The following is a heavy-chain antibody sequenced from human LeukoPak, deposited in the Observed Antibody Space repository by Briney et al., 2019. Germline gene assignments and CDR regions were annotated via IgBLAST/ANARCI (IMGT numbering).Heavy chain of an antibody. CDR2: IYHSGST. CDR3: ARGYCSSTSCYYYGMDV. Sequence: SETLSLTCAVSGGSISSSNWWSWVRQPPGKGLEWFGEIYHSGSTNYNPSLKSRVTISVDKSKNQFSLKLSSVTAADTAVYYCARGYCSSTSCYYYGMDVWGKGTTVTVSS. D-gene: IGHD2-2*01. J-gene: IGHJ6*04. CDR1: GGSISSSNW. V-gene: IGHV4-4*02.